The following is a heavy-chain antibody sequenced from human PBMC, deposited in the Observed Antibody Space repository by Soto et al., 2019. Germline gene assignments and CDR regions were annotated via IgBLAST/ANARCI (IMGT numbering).Heavy chain of an antibody. J-gene: IGHJ4*02. CDR3: ARVFGGGRYFDD. D-gene: IGHD1-26*01. Sequence: GXSVKVSCTYSGVTFSCYANHLVRQAPGQGLECMGGIIPIFGTANYAQKFQGRVTITADESTSTAYMELSSLRSEDTAVYYCARVFGGGRYFDDWGQGTLVTVSS. CDR1: GVTFSCYA. CDR2: IIPIFGTA. V-gene: IGHV1-69*13.